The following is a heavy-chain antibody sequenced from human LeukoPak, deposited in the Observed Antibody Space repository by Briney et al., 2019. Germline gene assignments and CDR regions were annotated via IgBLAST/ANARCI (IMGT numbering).Heavy chain of an antibody. J-gene: IGHJ5*02. CDR3: AKDLVLRYFDWSRGGFDP. V-gene: IGHV3-9*01. Sequence: GGSLRLSCAASGFTFDDYAMHWVRQAPGKGLQWVSGISWNSGSIGHADSVKGRFTISRDNAKNSLYLQMNSLRAEDTALYYCAKDLVLRYFDWSRGGFDPWGQGTLVTVSS. CDR1: GFTFDDYA. CDR2: ISWNSGSI. D-gene: IGHD3-9*01.